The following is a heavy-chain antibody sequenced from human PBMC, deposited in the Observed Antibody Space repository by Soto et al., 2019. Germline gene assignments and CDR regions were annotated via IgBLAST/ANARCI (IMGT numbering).Heavy chain of an antibody. D-gene: IGHD3-16*01. CDR1: GGSVNTGTYY. J-gene: IGHJ4*02. CDR3: ARAASPRFPDY. Sequence: QVHLPQSGPGLVKPSETLSLTCTVSGGSVNTGTYYWTWIRQPPGKGLEGIGNIYYSGSTNYNPSLTRRVATSIDTPTNQFSLRLTTVTAADRAVYYCARAASPRFPDYWGQGTLVTVSS. V-gene: IGHV4-61*01. CDR2: IYYSGST.